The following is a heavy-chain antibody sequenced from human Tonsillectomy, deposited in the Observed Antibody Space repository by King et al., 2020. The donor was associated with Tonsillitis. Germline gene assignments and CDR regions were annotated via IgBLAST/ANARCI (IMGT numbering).Heavy chain of an antibody. CDR1: GYSFTSYW. V-gene: IGHV5-51*03. Sequence: VQLVESGAEVKKPGESLKISCKGSGYSFTSYWVGWVRQMPGKGLEWMGIIYPGDSDTRYSPSFQGQVTISADNNISSASLQWRRLTASDTAMYYCAGRLWPYSSPWGYIASDTFDIWGQGTIVTVSS. CDR3: AGRLWPYSSPWGYIASDTFDI. D-gene: IGHD6-13*01. CDR2: IYPGDSDT. J-gene: IGHJ3*02.